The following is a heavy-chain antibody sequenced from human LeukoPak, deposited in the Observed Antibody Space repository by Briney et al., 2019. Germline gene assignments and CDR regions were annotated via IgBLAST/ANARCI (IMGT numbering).Heavy chain of an antibody. V-gene: IGHV4-39*07. Sequence: PSETLSLTCTVSGDSISTSNYYWGWVRQPPGKALEWIGNIFYSGSTYYSLSLKSRVTISLDTSRNQFSLKLSSVTAADTAVYYCARGDYGDYWGQGTLVTVSS. CDR3: ARGDYGDY. J-gene: IGHJ4*02. CDR1: GDSISTSNYY. CDR2: IFYSGST.